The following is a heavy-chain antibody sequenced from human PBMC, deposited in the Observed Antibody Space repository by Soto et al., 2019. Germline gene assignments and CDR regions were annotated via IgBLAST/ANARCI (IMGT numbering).Heavy chain of an antibody. Sequence: QVHLVQSGGELKKPGASVKVSCKASGYSFSDFGITWVRQAPGQGLEWMGWISGKNGNTNYAQKVQGRVTLVADTSTSTAYMEMGGPTPGDTGIYYCARSDYYEDTGTFENWGQGTPVTVSS. J-gene: IGHJ4*02. D-gene: IGHD4-17*01. CDR1: GYSFSDFG. CDR3: ARSDYYEDTGTFEN. V-gene: IGHV1-18*04. CDR2: ISGKNGNT.